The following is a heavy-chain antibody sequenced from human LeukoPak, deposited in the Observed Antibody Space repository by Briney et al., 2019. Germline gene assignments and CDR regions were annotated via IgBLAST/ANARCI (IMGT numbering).Heavy chain of an antibody. CDR1: GSSISNFS. CDR3: ARERYEFWSGHDKGMDV. J-gene: IGHJ6*02. V-gene: IGHV4-4*07. CDR2: FYKGGST. D-gene: IGHD3-3*01. Sequence: SETLSLICSVSGSSISNFSWSWIRQPAGKGLEWIGRFYKGGSTKYNFSLKSRVTMSVDTSKNLFSLKLSSVAAADTAVYYCARERYEFWSGHDKGMDVWGQGTTATVSS.